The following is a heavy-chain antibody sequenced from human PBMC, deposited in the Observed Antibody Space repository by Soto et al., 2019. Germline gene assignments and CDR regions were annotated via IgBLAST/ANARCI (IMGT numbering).Heavy chain of an antibody. D-gene: IGHD3-10*01. CDR2: TRNKANRYTT. Sequence: EVQLVESGGGLVQPGGSLRLSCAGSGFTLSDNYMDWGRQAPGKGLEWVGRTRNKANRYTTEYAASVKGRFTVSRDESMNSLHLQMNSLKTEDTAVYYCVRTSHYGSGTWNFDFWGQGTVVTVSS. V-gene: IGHV3-72*01. CDR1: GFTLSDNY. J-gene: IGHJ4*02. CDR3: VRTSHYGSGTWNFDF.